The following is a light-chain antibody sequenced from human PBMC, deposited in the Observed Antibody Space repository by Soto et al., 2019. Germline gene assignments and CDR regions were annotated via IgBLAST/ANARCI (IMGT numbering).Light chain of an antibody. CDR3: LQDFNYPWS. Sequence: AIQMTQSPSSLSASVGDRVTITCRASQGIRSDLDWYQQKPGKVPKLLIYGASNLQRGVPSRFSGSGSGTIFTLTISSLQPEDFGTYYCLQDFNYPWSFGQGTKVDI. CDR2: GAS. V-gene: IGKV1-6*01. CDR1: QGIRSD. J-gene: IGKJ1*01.